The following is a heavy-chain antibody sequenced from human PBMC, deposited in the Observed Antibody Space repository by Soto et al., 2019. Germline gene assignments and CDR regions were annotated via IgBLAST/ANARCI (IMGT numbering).Heavy chain of an antibody. D-gene: IGHD3-10*01. CDR3: AKEFGSRNYFFDY. V-gene: IGHV4-30-2*01. Sequence: SETLSLTCVVSGDTISTGGYSWAWIRQPSGKALEWIGHTYHSGNPYYNPSLKSRVIISVDRSKNQFSLKVSSVTAADTAVYYCAKEFGSRNYFFDYWGQGTLVTVSS. J-gene: IGHJ4*02. CDR1: GDTISTGGYS. CDR2: TYHSGNP.